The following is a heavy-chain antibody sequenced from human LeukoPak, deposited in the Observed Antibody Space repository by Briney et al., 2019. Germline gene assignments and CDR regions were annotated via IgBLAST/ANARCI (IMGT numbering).Heavy chain of an antibody. CDR2: IYCSGST. CDR3: ARREQWLVGDDY. CDR1: GGSISSSSYY. V-gene: IGHV4-39*07. Sequence: SETLSLTCTVSGGSISSSSYYWGWIRQPPGKGLEWIGTIYCSGSTYYNPSLKSRVTISVDMSKNQFSLKLSSVTAADTAVYYCARREQWLVGDDYWGQGTLVTVSS. D-gene: IGHD6-19*01. J-gene: IGHJ4*02.